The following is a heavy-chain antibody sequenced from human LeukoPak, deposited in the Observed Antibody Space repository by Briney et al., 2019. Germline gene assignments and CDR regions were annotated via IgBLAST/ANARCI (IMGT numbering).Heavy chain of an antibody. D-gene: IGHD1-20*01. CDR2: IKQDGSEK. Sequence: GGSLRLSCAASGFTFSSFWMSWVRQAPGKGLEWVANIKQDGSEKYYVDSVKGRFTISRDNAKNSLYLQMNSLRAEDTAVYYCATSNWNYYNYWGQGTLVTVAS. CDR3: ATSNWNYYNY. CDR1: GFTFSSFW. J-gene: IGHJ4*02. V-gene: IGHV3-7*05.